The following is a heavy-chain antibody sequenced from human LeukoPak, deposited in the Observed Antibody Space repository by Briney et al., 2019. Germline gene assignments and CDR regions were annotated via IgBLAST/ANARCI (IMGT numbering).Heavy chain of an antibody. CDR3: ARDRLLYYYDSGPTGHFQH. J-gene: IGHJ1*01. D-gene: IGHD3-22*01. CDR2: IKQDGSQK. Sequence: GGSLRLSCAASGFTFSNYWVTWIRQAPGKGLEWVANIKQDGSQKFYVDSVKGRFTISRDNAKNSLYLQMSSLRADDTAVYYCARDRLLYYYDSGPTGHFQHWGQGTLVTV. CDR1: GFTFSNYW. V-gene: IGHV3-7*01.